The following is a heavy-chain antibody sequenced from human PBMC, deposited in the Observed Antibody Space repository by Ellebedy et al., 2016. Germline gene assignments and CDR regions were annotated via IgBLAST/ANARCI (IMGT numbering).Heavy chain of an antibody. Sequence: GESLKISCAASGFTFSSYGMHWVRQAPGKGLEWVAVISYDGSNKYYADSVKGRFTISRDNSKNTLYLQMNSLRAEDTAVYYCASGSTPFWSGQDLDYWGQGTLVTVSS. CDR3: ASGSTPFWSGQDLDY. J-gene: IGHJ4*02. D-gene: IGHD3-3*01. CDR1: GFTFSSYG. CDR2: ISYDGSNK. V-gene: IGHV3-30*03.